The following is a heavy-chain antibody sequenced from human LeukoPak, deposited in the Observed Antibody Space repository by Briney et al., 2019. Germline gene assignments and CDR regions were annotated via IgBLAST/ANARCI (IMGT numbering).Heavy chain of an antibody. CDR2: IYSGGST. CDR3: ARYITRHYYDSSGYYHYFDY. D-gene: IGHD3-22*01. Sequence: GGPLRLSCAASGFTVSSNYMSWVRQAPGKGLEWVSVIYSGGSTYYADSVKGRFTISRDNSKNTLYLQMNSLRAEDTAVYYCARYITRHYYDSSGYYHYFDYWGQGTLVTVSS. CDR1: GFTVSSNY. J-gene: IGHJ4*02. V-gene: IGHV3-53*01.